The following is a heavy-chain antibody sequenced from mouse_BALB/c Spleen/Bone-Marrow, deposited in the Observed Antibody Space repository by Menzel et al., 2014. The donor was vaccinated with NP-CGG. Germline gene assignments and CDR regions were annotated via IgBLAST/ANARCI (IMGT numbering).Heavy chain of an antibody. J-gene: IGHJ2*01. Sequence: VTLKESGAELVKPGASVMLSCTASGFNIKDTYMHWVKQRPEQGLEWIGRIDPANGNTKYDPKFQGKATITADTSSNTAYLQLSSLTSEDTAVYYCARYRLGTYFDYWGQGTTLTVSS. V-gene: IGHV14-3*02. D-gene: IGHD2-14*01. CDR1: GFNIKDTY. CDR2: IDPANGNT. CDR3: ARYRLGTYFDY.